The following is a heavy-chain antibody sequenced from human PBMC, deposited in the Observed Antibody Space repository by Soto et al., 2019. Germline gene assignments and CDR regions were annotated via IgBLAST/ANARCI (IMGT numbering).Heavy chain of an antibody. Sequence: PGGSMRLSCAASGFTFSSYCLNWVRQAPGKGLVWVSRINSDGSTRSYAESVKGRFTISRDNVKNTLYLQMNSLRAEDTAVYYCVTSGGFDHWGQGTLVTVSS. V-gene: IGHV3-74*01. CDR3: VTSGGFDH. D-gene: IGHD3-16*01. CDR2: INSDGSTR. J-gene: IGHJ5*02. CDR1: GFTFSSYC.